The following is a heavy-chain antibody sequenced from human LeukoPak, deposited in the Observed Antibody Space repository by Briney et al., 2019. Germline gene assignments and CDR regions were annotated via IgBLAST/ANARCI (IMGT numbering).Heavy chain of an antibody. CDR1: GGSFSGYY. D-gene: IGHD2-2*01. V-gene: IGHV4-34*01. Sequence: PSETLSLPCAVYGGSFSGYYWNWIRQPPGKGLEWIGEINHSGSTNYNPSLKSRVTISVDTSKNQFSLKLGSVTAADTAVYYCARGFCSSTSCHWYIDLWGRGTLVTVSA. J-gene: IGHJ2*01. CDR2: INHSGST. CDR3: ARGFCSSTSCHWYIDL.